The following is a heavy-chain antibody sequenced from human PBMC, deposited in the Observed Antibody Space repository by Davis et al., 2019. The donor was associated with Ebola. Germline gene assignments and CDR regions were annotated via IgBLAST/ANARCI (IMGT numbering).Heavy chain of an antibody. CDR2: IIPILGIA. CDR3: ARTPVLRYFDEGWFDP. J-gene: IGHJ5*02. D-gene: IGHD3-9*01. V-gene: IGHV1-69*04. CDR1: GYTFTSYA. Sequence: AASVKVSCKASGYTFTSYAISWVRQAPGQGLEWMGRIIPILGIANYAQKFQGRVTITADKSTSTTYMELSSLRSEDTAVYYCARTPVLRYFDEGWFDPWGQGTLVTASS.